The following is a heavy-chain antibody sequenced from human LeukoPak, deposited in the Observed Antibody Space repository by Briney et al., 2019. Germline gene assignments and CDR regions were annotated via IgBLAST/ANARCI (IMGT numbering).Heavy chain of an antibody. D-gene: IGHD2-2*01. Sequence: ASVKVSCKASGYTFTDYYMHWLRQAPGQGLEWMGRINPNSGGTNYAQKFQGRVTMTRDTSISTAYMELSRLRSDDTAVYYCARGLPAGSYYYYYMDVWGKGTTVTVSS. CDR1: GYTFTDYY. J-gene: IGHJ6*03. V-gene: IGHV1-2*06. CDR2: INPNSGGT. CDR3: ARGLPAGSYYYYYMDV.